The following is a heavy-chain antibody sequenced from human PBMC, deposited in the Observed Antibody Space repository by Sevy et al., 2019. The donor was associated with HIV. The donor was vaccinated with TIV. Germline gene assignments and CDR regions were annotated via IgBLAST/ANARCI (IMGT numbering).Heavy chain of an antibody. CDR2: INPSGGSK. Sequence: ASVKVSCKASGYTFTSYYMHWVRQAPGQGLEWMGIINPSGGSKSYAQMFQGRVTMTRDTSTSTVYMELSRLRSEDTAVYYCARADYGSGSYSPYYYYYCGMDVWGQGTTVTVSS. V-gene: IGHV1-46*01. CDR1: GYTFTSYY. CDR3: ARADYGSGSYSPYYYYYCGMDV. J-gene: IGHJ6*02. D-gene: IGHD3-10*01.